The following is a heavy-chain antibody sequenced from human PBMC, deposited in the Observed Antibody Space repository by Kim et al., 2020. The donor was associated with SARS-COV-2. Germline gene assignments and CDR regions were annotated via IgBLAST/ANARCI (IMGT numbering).Heavy chain of an antibody. Sequence: ASVNVSCKASGYTFTSYGISWVRQAPGQGLEWMGWISAYNGNTNYAQKLQGRVTMTTDTSTSTAYMELRSLRSDDTAVYYCARDDGRIAAADNDYWGQGTLVTVSS. J-gene: IGHJ4*02. CDR2: ISAYNGNT. CDR3: ARDDGRIAAADNDY. V-gene: IGHV1-18*01. D-gene: IGHD6-13*01. CDR1: GYTFTSYG.